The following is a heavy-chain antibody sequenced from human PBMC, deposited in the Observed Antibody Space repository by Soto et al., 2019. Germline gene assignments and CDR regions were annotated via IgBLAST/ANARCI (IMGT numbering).Heavy chain of an antibody. CDR1: GFTFSSYG. CDR3: ARDRWEELLWVGEFSRAFDI. D-gene: IGHD3-10*01. Sequence: QVQLVESGGGVVQPGRSLRLSCAASGFTFSSYGMHWVRQAPGKGLEWVAVIWYDGSNKYYADSVKGRFTISRDNAKNSLYLQMNSLRAEDTAVYYCARDRWEELLWVGEFSRAFDIWGQGTMVTVSS. CDR2: IWYDGSNK. V-gene: IGHV3-33*01. J-gene: IGHJ3*02.